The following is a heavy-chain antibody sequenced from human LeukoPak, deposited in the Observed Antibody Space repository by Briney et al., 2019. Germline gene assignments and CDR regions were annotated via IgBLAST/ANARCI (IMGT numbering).Heavy chain of an antibody. J-gene: IGHJ6*03. CDR1: GFTFDDYA. CDR2: ISGDGGST. V-gene: IGHV3-43*02. D-gene: IGHD6-13*01. CDR3: AKDSPDSSSWYPNYYYYYMDV. Sequence: GGSLRLSCAASGFTFDDYAMHWVRQAPGTGLEWVSLISGDGGSTYYADSVKGRFTTSRDNSKNSLYLQMNSLRTEDTALYYCAKDSPDSSSWYPNYYYYYMDVWGKGTTVTVSS.